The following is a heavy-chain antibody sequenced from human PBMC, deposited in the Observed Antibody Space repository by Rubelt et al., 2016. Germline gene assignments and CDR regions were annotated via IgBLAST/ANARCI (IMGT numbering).Heavy chain of an antibody. D-gene: IGHD5-18*01. Sequence: QVQLQQWGAGLLKPSETLSLTCAVYGGSFSGYYWSWIRQPPGKGLEWIGEINHSGSTNYNPSLKSLVTISVDTSKNQFSLKLSSVNAADTAVYYCARGFLENVDTAMDYYYYGMDVWGQGTTVTVSS. CDR1: GGSFSGYY. J-gene: IGHJ6*02. CDR3: ARGFLENVDTAMDYYYYGMDV. CDR2: INHSGST. V-gene: IGHV4-34*01.